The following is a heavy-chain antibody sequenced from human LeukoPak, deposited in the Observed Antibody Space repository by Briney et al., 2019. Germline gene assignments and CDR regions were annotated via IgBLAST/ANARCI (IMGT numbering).Heavy chain of an antibody. CDR2: ISINGGST. CDR1: GFTFSTYA. D-gene: IGHD3-22*01. J-gene: IGHJ4*02. V-gene: IGHV3-64*01. CDR3: AGGRYYYDSSGYYIADS. Sequence: GGSLRLSCAASGFTFSTYAMNWVRQAPGKGLEYVSAISINGGSTYYANSVKGRFSISRDDSKNTLYLQMGSLRAEDMAVYYCAGGRYYYDSSGYYIADSWGQGTLVTVSS.